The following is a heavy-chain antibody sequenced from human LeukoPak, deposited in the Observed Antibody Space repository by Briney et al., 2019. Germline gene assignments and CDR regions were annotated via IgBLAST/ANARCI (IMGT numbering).Heavy chain of an antibody. CDR1: GGSFSGYY. CDR3: AREASNYYYDSSGYFDY. V-gene: IGHV4-34*01. CDR2: INHSGST. Sequence: SETLSLTCAVYGGSFSGYYWSWIRQPPGKGLEWIGEINHSGSTNYNPSLKSRVTISVDTSKNQFSLKLSSVTAADTAVYYCAREASNYYYDSSGYFDYWGQGTLVTVSS. J-gene: IGHJ4*02. D-gene: IGHD3-22*01.